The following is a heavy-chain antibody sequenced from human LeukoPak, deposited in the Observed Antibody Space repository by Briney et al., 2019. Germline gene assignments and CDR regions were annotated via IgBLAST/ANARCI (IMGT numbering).Heavy chain of an antibody. J-gene: IGHJ4*02. D-gene: IGHD6-19*01. Sequence: PGGSLRLSCAAFGSTFSSYAMSWVRQAPGKGLEWVSTISGSGGSTYYADSVKGRFTISRDNSKNTLYVQMNNVRAEDTAVYYCAKVLAYSSGWTDYWGQGTLVTVSS. CDR2: ISGSGGST. CDR1: GSTFSSYA. CDR3: AKVLAYSSGWTDY. V-gene: IGHV3-23*01.